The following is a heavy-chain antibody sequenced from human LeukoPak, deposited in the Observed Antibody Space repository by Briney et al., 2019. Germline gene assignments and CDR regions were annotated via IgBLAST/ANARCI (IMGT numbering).Heavy chain of an antibody. Sequence: GRSLRLSCAATGFTFSSYAMSSVRQPPRTGLEWVSAISGSGGSTYYAHSVTGHFTISRDQSKNTLYLQMNSLRAEDTAVYYCAKGFGSIFGVVDQWGQGTLVTVSS. CDR2: ISGSGGST. D-gene: IGHD3-3*01. CDR3: AKGFGSIFGVVDQ. J-gene: IGHJ4*02. CDR1: GFTFSSYA. V-gene: IGHV3-23*01.